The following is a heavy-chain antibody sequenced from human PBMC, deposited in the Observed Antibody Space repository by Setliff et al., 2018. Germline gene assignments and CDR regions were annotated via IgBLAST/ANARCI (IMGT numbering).Heavy chain of an antibody. CDR2: IWYDGTNK. CDR3: ARSGNYRVDY. CDR1: GFAFSTYA. J-gene: IGHJ4*02. D-gene: IGHD1-26*01. V-gene: IGHV3-33*01. Sequence: GGSLRLSCAASGFAFSTYAMHWVRQAPGKGLEWVAIIWYDGTNKYYADSVKGRFTISRDNSKNTLYLQMNSLRPEDTAVYYCARSGNYRVDYWGQGTLVTVSS.